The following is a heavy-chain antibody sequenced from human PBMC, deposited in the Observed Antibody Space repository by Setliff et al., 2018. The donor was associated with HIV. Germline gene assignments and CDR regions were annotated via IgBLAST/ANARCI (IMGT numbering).Heavy chain of an antibody. CDR3: ARGIRSYSTSPRGFDI. CDR1: GFTFSDYY. D-gene: IGHD1-26*01. J-gene: IGHJ3*02. V-gene: IGHV3-11*04. Sequence: GGSLRLSCAASGFTFSDYYMSWIRQAPGKGLEWVSSISSSGTYIYYADSMKGRFTISRDNAKNSLYLQMNSLRAEDTAVYYCARGIRSYSTSPRGFDIWGQGTLVTVSS. CDR2: ISSSGTYI.